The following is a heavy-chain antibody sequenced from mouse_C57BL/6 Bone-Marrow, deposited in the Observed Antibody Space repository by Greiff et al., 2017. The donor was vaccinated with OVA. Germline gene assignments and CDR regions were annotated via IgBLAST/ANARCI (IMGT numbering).Heavy chain of an antibody. J-gene: IGHJ2*01. D-gene: IGHD1-1*01. Sequence: EVQLVESGGGLVKPGGSLKLSCAASGFTFSSYTMSWVRQTPEKRLEWVATISGGGGNTYYPDSVKGRFTISRENAKNTLYLQMSSLWSEDTALYYGARRGFTTYHFDYWGQGTTLTVSS. CDR3: ARRGFTTYHFDY. CDR1: GFTFSSYT. V-gene: IGHV5-9*01. CDR2: ISGGGGNT.